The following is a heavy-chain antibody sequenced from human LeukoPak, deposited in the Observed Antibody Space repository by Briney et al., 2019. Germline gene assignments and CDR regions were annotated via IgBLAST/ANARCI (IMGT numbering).Heavy chain of an antibody. V-gene: IGHV3-21*01. Sequence: GGSLRLSCAGSGFTFNTYNMNWVRQAPGKGLEWVSSISSSSSYIYYADSVKGRFTISRDNAKNSLYLQMNSLRAEDTAVYYCARLYDGSAYHADHFDYWGQGTLVIVSS. CDR3: ARLYDGSAYHADHFDY. CDR2: ISSSSSYI. D-gene: IGHD3-22*01. CDR1: GFTFNTYN. J-gene: IGHJ4*02.